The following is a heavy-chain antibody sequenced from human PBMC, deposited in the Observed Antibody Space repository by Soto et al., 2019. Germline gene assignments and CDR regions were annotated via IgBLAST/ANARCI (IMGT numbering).Heavy chain of an antibody. J-gene: IGHJ3*02. V-gene: IGHV4-4*07. CDR1: GGSISSYY. D-gene: IGHD3-10*01. CDR3: ARLLLWFGEPNDAFDI. CDR2: IYTSGST. Sequence: PSETLSLTCTVSGGSISSYYWSWIRQPAGKGLGWIGRIYTSGSTNYNPSLKSRVTMSVETSKNQFSLKLSSVTAADTAVYYCARLLLWFGEPNDAFDIWGQGTMVTVSS.